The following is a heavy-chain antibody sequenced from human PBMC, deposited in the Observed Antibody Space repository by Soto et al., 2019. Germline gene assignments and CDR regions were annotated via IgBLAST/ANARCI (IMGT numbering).Heavy chain of an antibody. Sequence: TLSLTCTVSGGSISSGGYYWSWIRQHPGKGLEWIGYIYYSGSTYYNPSLKSRVTISVDTSKNQFSLKLSSVTAAETAVYYCERGTHPDPSHFDYWGQGPLVTVSS. V-gene: IGHV4-31*03. CDR2: IYYSGST. CDR3: ERGTHPDPSHFDY. J-gene: IGHJ4*02. CDR1: GGSISSGGYY.